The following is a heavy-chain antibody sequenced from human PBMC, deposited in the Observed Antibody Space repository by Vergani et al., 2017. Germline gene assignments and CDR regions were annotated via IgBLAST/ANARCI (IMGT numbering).Heavy chain of an antibody. CDR2: ISAYNGNT. J-gene: IGHJ4*02. CDR3: ARDQEEQQLVQGEFDY. D-gene: IGHD6-13*01. Sequence: QVQLVQSGAEVKKPGASVKVSCKASGYTFTSYGISWVRQPPGQGLEWMGWISAYNGNTNYAQKLQGRVTMTTDTSTSTAYMELRSLRSDDTAVYYCARDQEEQQLVQGEFDYWGQGTLVTVSS. V-gene: IGHV1-18*01. CDR1: GYTFTSYG.